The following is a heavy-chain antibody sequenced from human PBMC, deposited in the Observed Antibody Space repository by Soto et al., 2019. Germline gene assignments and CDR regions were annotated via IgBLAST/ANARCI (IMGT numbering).Heavy chain of an antibody. Sequence: PLETHSLTCTFSGGSSISGGYYWSWIRKHPGKGLEWIGYIYYSGSTYYNPSLKSRVTISVDTSKNQFSLKLSSVTAADTAVYYCARALSELRYFDWGGYYYGMDVWGQGTTVTVSS. CDR1: GGSSISGGYY. CDR2: IYYSGST. V-gene: IGHV4-31*03. D-gene: IGHD3-9*01. J-gene: IGHJ6*02. CDR3: ARALSELRYFDWGGYYYGMDV.